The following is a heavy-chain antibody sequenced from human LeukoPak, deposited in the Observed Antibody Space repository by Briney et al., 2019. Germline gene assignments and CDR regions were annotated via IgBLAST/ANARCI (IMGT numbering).Heavy chain of an antibody. CDR2: ISYTGTYI. CDR1: AFSLNAYN. Sequence: GGSLRLSCAASAFSLNAYNMNWVRQAPGKGLEWVSSISYTGTYIYYADSVKGRFTISRDNAQNSLYLQMNSLRAEDTAVYYCAREAEGYCDGGRCYTGGYMDVWGKGTTVTVS. D-gene: IGHD2-15*01. CDR3: AREAEGYCDGGRCYTGGYMDV. J-gene: IGHJ6*03. V-gene: IGHV3-21*01.